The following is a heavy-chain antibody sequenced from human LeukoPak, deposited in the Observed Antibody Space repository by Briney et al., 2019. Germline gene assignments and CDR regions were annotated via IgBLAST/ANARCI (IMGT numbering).Heavy chain of an antibody. CDR1: GYTFTNFG. CDR3: ARDEGIVIVPGTHDY. CDR2: ISAYNGYT. D-gene: IGHD2-2*01. J-gene: IGHJ4*02. V-gene: IGHV1-18*01. Sequence: GASVKVSCKGYGYTFTNFGITWVRQAPGQGLEWMGWISAYNGYTNYAQKLQGRVTMTTETSTSTVYMELRSLRFDDTAVYYCARDEGIVIVPGTHDYRGQGTLVTVSS.